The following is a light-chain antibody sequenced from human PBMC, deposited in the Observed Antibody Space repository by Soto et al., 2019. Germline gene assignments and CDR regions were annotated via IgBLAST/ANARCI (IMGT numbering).Light chain of an antibody. J-gene: IGKJ4*01. V-gene: IGKV1-39*01. CDR1: QSIGGY. CDR3: QQSYYFPHT. CDR2: AAS. Sequence: DIQMTQSPSSLSASVGDRVIITCRASQSIGGYINWYQQKPGKAPKLLISAASNLQSGVPSRFSGNGSGTAFTLTISSLQPEDYATYYCQQSYYFPHTFGGGTKVEIK.